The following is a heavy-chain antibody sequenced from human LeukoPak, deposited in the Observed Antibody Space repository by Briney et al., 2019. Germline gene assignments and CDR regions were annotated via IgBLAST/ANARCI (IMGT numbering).Heavy chain of an antibody. CDR2: INYNGESI. CDR3: ARRATVTYHGMDV. Sequence: GGSLRLSCAASGFTFSSYEMNWVRQAPGKGLEWLSYINYNGESIYYADSVKGRFTVFRDNARGSLYLQMNSLRGEDTAVYYCARRATVTYHGMDVWGQGTTVTVSS. D-gene: IGHD4-17*01. CDR1: GFTFSSYE. V-gene: IGHV3-48*03. J-gene: IGHJ6*02.